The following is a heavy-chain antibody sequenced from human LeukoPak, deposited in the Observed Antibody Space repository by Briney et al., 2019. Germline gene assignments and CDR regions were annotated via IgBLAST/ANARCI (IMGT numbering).Heavy chain of an antibody. D-gene: IGHD1-26*01. CDR1: GGSITTTNW. CDR2: VHLSGAT. Sequence: SETLSLTCAVSGGSITTTNWWSWVRQPPGKGLEWIGEVHLSGATNYNPSLESRVSMSIDKSKNHLSLEVTSVTAADTAIYYCTRESGAFSPFGFWGQGALLTVSS. J-gene: IGHJ4*02. V-gene: IGHV4-4*02. CDR3: TRESGAFSPFGF.